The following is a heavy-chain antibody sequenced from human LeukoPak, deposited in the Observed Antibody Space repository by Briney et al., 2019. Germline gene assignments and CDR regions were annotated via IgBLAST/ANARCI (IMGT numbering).Heavy chain of an antibody. V-gene: IGHV4-59*08. CDR3: ARVYVWGSYRNASPDY. Sequence: PSETLSLTCTVSGGSISRYSWSWIRQSPGKGLEWIGQIYYSGSTNYNPSLKSRVTISVDTSKNQFSLKLSSVTAADTAVYYCARVYVWGSYRNASPDYWGHGTLVTVSS. CDR2: IYYSGST. J-gene: IGHJ4*01. CDR1: GGSISRYS. D-gene: IGHD3-16*02.